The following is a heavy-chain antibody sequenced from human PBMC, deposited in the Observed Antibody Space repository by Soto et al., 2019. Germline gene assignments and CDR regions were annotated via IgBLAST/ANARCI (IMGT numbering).Heavy chain of an antibody. J-gene: IGHJ2*01. V-gene: IGHV3-33*01. CDR1: GFTFSSYG. Sequence: QVQLVESGGGVVQPGRSLRLSCAASGFTFSSYGMHWVRQAPGKGLERVAVIWYDGINKYYADSVKGRVTISRDNSKNTLYLQMNTLRAEDTAVYYCARDRVGAVGYFDLWGRGTLVTVSS. D-gene: IGHD1-26*01. CDR3: ARDRVGAVGYFDL. CDR2: IWYDGINK.